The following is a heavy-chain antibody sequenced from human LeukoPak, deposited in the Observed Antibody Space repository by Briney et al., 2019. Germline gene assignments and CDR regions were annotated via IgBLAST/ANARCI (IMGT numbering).Heavy chain of an antibody. CDR3: ARQTGSGLFILP. Sequence: SETLSLTCTVSGGSISSSNFYWGWIRQPPGKGLEWIGSIYYSGSTYYNPSLKSRVTISVDTSKNQFSLKLSSVTAADTAVYYCARQTGSGLFILPGGQGTLVTVSS. J-gene: IGHJ4*02. V-gene: IGHV4-39*07. D-gene: IGHD3/OR15-3a*01. CDR1: GGSISSSNFY. CDR2: IYYSGST.